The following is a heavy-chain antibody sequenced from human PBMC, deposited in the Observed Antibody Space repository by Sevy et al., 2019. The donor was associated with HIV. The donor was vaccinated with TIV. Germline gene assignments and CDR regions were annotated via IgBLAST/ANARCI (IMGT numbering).Heavy chain of an antibody. CDR2: IYYSGST. CDR3: AQDSPSRRAGGKNDAFDI. CDR1: GGSISSYY. D-gene: IGHD3-16*01. Sequence: SETLSLTCTVSGGSISSYYWSWIRQPPGKGLEWIGYIYYSGSTNYNPSLKSRVTISVDTSKNQFSLKLSSVTAADTAVDYCAQDSPSRRAGGKNDAFDIWGQGTMVTVSS. J-gene: IGHJ3*02. V-gene: IGHV4-59*01.